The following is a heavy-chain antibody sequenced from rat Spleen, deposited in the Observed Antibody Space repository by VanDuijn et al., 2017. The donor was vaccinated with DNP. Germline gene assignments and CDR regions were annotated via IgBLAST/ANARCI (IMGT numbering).Heavy chain of an antibody. CDR2: ISYDGSST. D-gene: IGHD5-1*01. J-gene: IGHJ1*01. V-gene: IGHV5-29*01. Sequence: EVQLVESDGGLVQPGRSLKLSCAASGFTFNDYYMAWVRQAPTKGLEWVATISYDGSSTYYRDSVKGRFSLSRDNAKSTLYLQVNSLRSEDTATYYCARGAGSPYWYFDFWGPGTMVTVSS. CDR1: GFTFNDYY. CDR3: ARGAGSPYWYFDF.